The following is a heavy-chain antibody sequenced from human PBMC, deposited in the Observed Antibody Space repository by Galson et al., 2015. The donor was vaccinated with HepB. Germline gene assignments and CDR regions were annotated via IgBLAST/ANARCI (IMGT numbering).Heavy chain of an antibody. V-gene: IGHV1-69*13. CDR1: GGSFNTHT. CDR3: AIDRWGQLGTRHYYGMDV. D-gene: IGHD7-27*01. Sequence: SVKVSCKASGGSFNTHTISWVRQAPGQGLEWMGGITPIFGTANYAQKFQGRVTSTADESTSTAYMGLSSLRSEDTAVYYCAIDRWGQLGTRHYYGMDVWGQGTTGAVTS. CDR2: ITPIFGTA. J-gene: IGHJ6*02.